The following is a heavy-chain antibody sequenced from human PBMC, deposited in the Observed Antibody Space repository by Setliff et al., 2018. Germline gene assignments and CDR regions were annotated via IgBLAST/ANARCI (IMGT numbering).Heavy chain of an antibody. D-gene: IGHD5-12*01. V-gene: IGHV3-33*01. J-gene: IGHJ3*02. Sequence: SCAASGFTFSNYGIHWVRQAPGKGLEWVAVIWFDGSNKYYADSVKGRFTISRDNSKNTLYLQMNSLRAEDTAVYYCARDFGGGYAAFDIWGQGTMVTVSS. CDR3: ARDFGGGYAAFDI. CDR2: IWFDGSNK. CDR1: GFTFSNYG.